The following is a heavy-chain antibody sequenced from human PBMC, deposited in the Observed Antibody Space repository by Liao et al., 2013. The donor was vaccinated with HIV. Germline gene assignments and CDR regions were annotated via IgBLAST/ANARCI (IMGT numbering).Heavy chain of an antibody. V-gene: IGHV4-59*12. CDR1: GGSIGSNY. Sequence: QVQLQESGPGLVRPSETLSLNCTVSGGSIGSNYWNWIRQAPGKGLEWIGYIYYGGTTNYNPSLSSRVTMSVDRSKGQFSLNVNSVTAADTGVYYCARGGGGFDIWGQGTVVTVSS. CDR3: ARGGGGFDI. CDR2: IYYGGTT. J-gene: IGHJ3*02.